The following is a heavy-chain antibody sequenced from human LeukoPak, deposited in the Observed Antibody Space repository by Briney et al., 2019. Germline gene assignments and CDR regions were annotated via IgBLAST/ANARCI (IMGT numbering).Heavy chain of an antibody. V-gene: IGHV4-39*01. CDR3: ARHPPITIFGVPKDHYYYYGMDV. CDR1: GGSISSSSYY. Sequence: PSEILSLTCTVSGGSISSSSYYWGWIRQPPGKGLEWIGSIYYSGSTYYNPSLKSRVTISVDTSKNQFSLKLSSVTAADTAVYYCARHPPITIFGVPKDHYYYYGMDVWGQGTTVTVSS. CDR2: IYYSGST. D-gene: IGHD3-3*01. J-gene: IGHJ6*02.